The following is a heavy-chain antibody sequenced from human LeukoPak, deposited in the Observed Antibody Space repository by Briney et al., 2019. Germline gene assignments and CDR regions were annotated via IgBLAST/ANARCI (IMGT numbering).Heavy chain of an antibody. CDR2: KYARGNS. CDR1: GGSISNYY. CDR3: ARGRYCSADICTGGDSFDI. J-gene: IGHJ3*02. V-gene: IGHV4-4*07. Sequence: SETLSLTCTVSGGSISNYYWSWMRQPAGKGLEWIGRKYARGNSNYYPPLQSRVTMSVDTSKNQFSLKLRSVTAADTAVYYCARGRYCSADICTGGDSFDIWGQGTMVSVSS. D-gene: IGHD2-15*01.